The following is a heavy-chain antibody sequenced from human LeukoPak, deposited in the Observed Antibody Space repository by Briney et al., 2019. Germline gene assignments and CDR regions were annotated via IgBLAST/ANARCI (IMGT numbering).Heavy chain of an antibody. CDR1: GGSISSSKYY. CDR2: IYHSGNT. V-gene: IGHV4-39*01. D-gene: IGHD6-19*01. J-gene: IGHJ4*02. CDR3: ARRQAVSVGGFDY. Sequence: SETLSLTCTVSGGSISSSKYYWGWIRQPPGKGLEWIGNIYHSGNTYYSPSLKSPVTISIDTSKNQFSLKLSSVTAADTAVYYCARRQAVSVGGFDYWGQGTLVTVSS.